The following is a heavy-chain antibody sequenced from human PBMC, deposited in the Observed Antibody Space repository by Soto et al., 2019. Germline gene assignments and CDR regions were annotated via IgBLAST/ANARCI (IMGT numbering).Heavy chain of an antibody. CDR3: ARGHSTDCSNGVCSFFYNHEMYV. CDR2: INPKSGGT. CDR1: GYSFTDYH. J-gene: IGHJ6*02. V-gene: IGHV1-2*04. D-gene: IGHD2-8*01. Sequence: QVQLVQSGAEVKKPGASVRVSCKASGYSFTDYHIHWVRQAPGQGLEWLGRINPKSGGTSTAQKFQGWVTMTRDRSISTVYMELTRLRSDDTAVYFCARGHSTDCSNGVCSFFYNHEMYVWGRGTTVTVSS.